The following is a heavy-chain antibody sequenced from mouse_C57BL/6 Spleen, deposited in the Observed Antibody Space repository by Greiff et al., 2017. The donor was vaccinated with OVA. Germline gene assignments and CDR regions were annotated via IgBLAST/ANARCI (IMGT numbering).Heavy chain of an antibody. CDR1: GYTFTSYW. CDR3: ALYDGYSYFDY. V-gene: IGHV1-52*01. Sequence: QVQLQQPGAELVMPGASVKLSCKASGYTFTSYWMHWVKQRPIQGLEWIGNIDPSDSETHYNQKFKDKATLSVDKSSSTAYMQLSSLTSEDSAVYYCALYDGYSYFDYWGQGTTLTVSS. D-gene: IGHD2-3*01. CDR2: IDPSDSET. J-gene: IGHJ2*01.